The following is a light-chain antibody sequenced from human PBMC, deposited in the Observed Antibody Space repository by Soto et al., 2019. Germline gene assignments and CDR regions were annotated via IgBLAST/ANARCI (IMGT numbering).Light chain of an antibody. CDR1: QSVSSSY. CDR3: QQYGSSPHT. CDR2: GAS. V-gene: IGKV3-20*01. Sequence: EIVLTQSPGTLSLSPGERATISCRASQSVSSSYLAWYQQKPGQAPRLLIYGASSKATGIPDCFSGSASGTDFTLTISRLEPEVVALYYCQQYGSSPHTFGQGTKVEIK. J-gene: IGKJ1*01.